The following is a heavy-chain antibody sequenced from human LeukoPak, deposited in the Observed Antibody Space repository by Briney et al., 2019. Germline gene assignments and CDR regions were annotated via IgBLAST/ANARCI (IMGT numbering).Heavy chain of an antibody. CDR3: ARVGSSTSWIRARSWFDP. CDR2: ISAYNGNT. J-gene: IGHJ5*02. D-gene: IGHD2-2*01. Sequence: ASVKVSCTASGYTFTSYGISWVRQAPGQGLEWMGWISAYNGNTNYAQKLQGRVTMTTDTSTSTAYMELRGLRSDDTAVYYCARVGSSTSWIRARSWFDPWGQGTLVTVSS. V-gene: IGHV1-18*01. CDR1: GYTFTSYG.